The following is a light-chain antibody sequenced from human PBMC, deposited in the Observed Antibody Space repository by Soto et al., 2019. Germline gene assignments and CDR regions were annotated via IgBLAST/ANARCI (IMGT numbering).Light chain of an antibody. CDR1: QSISSH. Sequence: EIVLTQSPATLSLSPGERATLSCRASQSISSHLAWYQQKPVQAPRLLMYDASNRATGIPARFSGSGSGTDFTLTISSLEPEDFAVYYCQQRPNWPLTFGGGTKVEIK. CDR3: QQRPNWPLT. V-gene: IGKV3-11*01. J-gene: IGKJ4*01. CDR2: DAS.